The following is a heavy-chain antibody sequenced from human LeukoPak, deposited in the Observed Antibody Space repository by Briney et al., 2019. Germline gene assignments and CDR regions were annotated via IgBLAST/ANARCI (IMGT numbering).Heavy chain of an antibody. CDR3: ARGDGYNLPFDY. V-gene: IGHV1-69*04. J-gene: IGHJ4*02. CDR2: IIPILGIA. CDR1: GGTFSSYA. D-gene: IGHD5-24*01. Sequence: ASVKVSCKASGGTFSSYAISWVRQAPGQGLEWVGRIIPILGIANYAQKFQGRVTITADKSTSTAYMELSSLRSEDTAVYYCARGDGYNLPFDYWGQGTLVTVSS.